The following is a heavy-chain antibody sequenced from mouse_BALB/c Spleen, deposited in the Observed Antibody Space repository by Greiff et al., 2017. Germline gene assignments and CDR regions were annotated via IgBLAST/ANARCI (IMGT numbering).Heavy chain of an antibody. Sequence: VQLQQSGPELVKPGASVKISCKATGYTFSSYWIEWVKQRPGHGLEWIGEILPGSGSTNYNEKFKGKATFTADTSSNTAYMQLSSLTSEDSAVYYCARKGGLRRPHFDYWGQGTTLTVSS. D-gene: IGHD2-4*01. CDR1: GYTFSSYW. V-gene: IGHV1-9*01. CDR2: ILPGSGST. J-gene: IGHJ2*01. CDR3: ARKGGLRRPHFDY.